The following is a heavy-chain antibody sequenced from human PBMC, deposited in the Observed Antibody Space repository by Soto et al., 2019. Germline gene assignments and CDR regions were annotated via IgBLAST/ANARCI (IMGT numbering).Heavy chain of an antibody. J-gene: IGHJ6*02. V-gene: IGHV1-69*14. D-gene: IGHD4-17*01. CDR3: TRGDATKIVVTTYYGIDV. Sequence: QVQLVQSGAEVKKPGSSVRVSCKASGGTLRNYGISWVRQAPGQGLEWMGGILHVFGTANYAQKCQGSVTITADKSPRTVNMDVTSLTSADTAVYYCTRGDATKIVVTTYYGIDVWCQGTTVTGSS. CDR2: ILHVFGTA. CDR1: GGTLRNYG.